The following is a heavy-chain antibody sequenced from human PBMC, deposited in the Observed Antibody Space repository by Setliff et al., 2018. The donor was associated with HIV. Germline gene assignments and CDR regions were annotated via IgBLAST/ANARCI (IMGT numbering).Heavy chain of an antibody. Sequence: PSETLSLTCTVSGGSISGGGYYWSWIRQHPGKGLDWIGNIYYIWNTDYNPSLKSRVTISIDTSKNQFSLKLSSVTAADTAIYYCARVPRITTLRNAFDIWGQGTMFTVSS. CDR2: IYYIWNT. V-gene: IGHV4-31*03. D-gene: IGHD3-3*01. CDR1: GGSISGGGYY. J-gene: IGHJ3*02. CDR3: ARVPRITTLRNAFDI.